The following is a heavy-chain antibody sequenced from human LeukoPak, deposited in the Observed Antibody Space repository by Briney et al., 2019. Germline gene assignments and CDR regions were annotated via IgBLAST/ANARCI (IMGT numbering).Heavy chain of an antibody. CDR1: GFTLSSHA. CDR3: AKEPLA. CDR2: ICGSGGDT. Sequence: PGGSLRLSCAASGFTLSSHAMNWVRQAPGKGLEWVSTICGSGGDTYYADSVKGRFSISRDNSKNTLYLQMNSLRVYDWAVYYCAKEPLAWGQGTLVTVSS. V-gene: IGHV3-23*01. J-gene: IGHJ5*02.